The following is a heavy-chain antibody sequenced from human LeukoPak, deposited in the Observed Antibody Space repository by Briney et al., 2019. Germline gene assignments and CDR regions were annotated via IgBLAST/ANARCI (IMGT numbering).Heavy chain of an antibody. CDR2: ISGTSGGT. J-gene: IGHJ4*02. V-gene: IGHV3-23*01. CDR3: AKRQPLATMMVVYFAS. D-gene: IGHD3-22*01. Sequence: GGSLRLSCGASGFTFSNYPMSWVRQAPGTGLERVSSISGTSGGTYYADSVKGRFRVSRDNSKNTVYLEMNSLRAEDTAIYCCAKRQPLATMMVVYFASWGQGALVTVSS. CDR1: GFTFSNYP.